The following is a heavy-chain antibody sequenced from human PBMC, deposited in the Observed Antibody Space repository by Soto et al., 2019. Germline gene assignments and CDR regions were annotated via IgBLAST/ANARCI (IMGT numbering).Heavy chain of an antibody. V-gene: IGHV4-59*01. D-gene: IGHD2-2*01. CDR2: VYNSGTT. CDR3: AREMGYCTTTSCHAGPLFYYMDV. J-gene: IGHJ6*03. CDR1: GGSISSYH. Sequence: QVQLQESGPGLVKPSEILSLTCTVFGGSISSYHWSWIRQPPGKGLEWIGEVYNSGTTNYNPSLKNRVTISADTSKNHLSLSLSSVTAADTAVYFCAREMGYCTTTSCHAGPLFYYMDVWGKGTTVTVSS.